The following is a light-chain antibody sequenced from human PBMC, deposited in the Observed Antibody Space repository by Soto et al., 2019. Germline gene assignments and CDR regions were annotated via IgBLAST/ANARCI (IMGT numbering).Light chain of an antibody. V-gene: IGKV1-39*01. CDR1: QTISTY. CDR3: QQSHGIPYT. CDR2: AAS. Sequence: DIQMTQSPSSLSASVGARVTITCRASQTISTYLNWYQKKPGKAPKLLIYAASSLQSGVQSRFSGSGSGTDFTLTISSLQPEDVATYYCQQSHGIPYTFGQGTKLEIK. J-gene: IGKJ2*01.